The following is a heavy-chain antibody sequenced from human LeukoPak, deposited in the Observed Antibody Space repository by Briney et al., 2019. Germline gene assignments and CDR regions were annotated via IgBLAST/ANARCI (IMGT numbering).Heavy chain of an antibody. D-gene: IGHD4-17*01. CDR2: IYTSGST. CDR3: ARETTVTTDDAFDI. J-gene: IGHJ3*02. Sequence: SETLSLTCTVSGGSISSYYWSWIRQPAGKGLEWIGRIYTSGSTNYNTSLKSRVTISVDTSKNQFSLKLSSVTAADTDVYYCARETTVTTDDAFDIWGQGTMVTVSS. CDR1: GGSISSYY. V-gene: IGHV4-4*07.